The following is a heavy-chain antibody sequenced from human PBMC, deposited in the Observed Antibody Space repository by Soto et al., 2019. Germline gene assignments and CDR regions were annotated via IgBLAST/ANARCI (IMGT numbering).Heavy chain of an antibody. J-gene: IGHJ4*02. CDR3: ARSFTGYSSRCCFDY. CDR1: GGSISSYY. CDR2: VYYRGST. Sequence: SETLSLTCTVSGGSISSYYWSWIRKPPGKGLEWIGYVYYRGSTNYNPSLKSRVTISVDTSKNQFSLKLSSVTAADTAVYYCARSFTGYSSRCCFDYWGQGTLFTFSS. V-gene: IGHV4-59*08. D-gene: IGHD6-19*01.